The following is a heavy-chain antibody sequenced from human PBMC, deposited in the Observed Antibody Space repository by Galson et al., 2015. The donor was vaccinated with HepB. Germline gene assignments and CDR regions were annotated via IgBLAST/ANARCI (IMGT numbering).Heavy chain of an antibody. J-gene: IGHJ4*02. CDR2: ISSSSSTI. D-gene: IGHD6-13*01. Sequence: SLRLSCAASGFTFSSYSMDWVRQAPGKGLEWVSYISSSSSTIYYADSVKGRFTISRDNAKNSLYLRMNSLRAEDTAVYYCARELAAPSYYFDYWGQGTLVTVSS. V-gene: IGHV3-48*01. CDR1: GFTFSSYS. CDR3: ARELAAPSYYFDY.